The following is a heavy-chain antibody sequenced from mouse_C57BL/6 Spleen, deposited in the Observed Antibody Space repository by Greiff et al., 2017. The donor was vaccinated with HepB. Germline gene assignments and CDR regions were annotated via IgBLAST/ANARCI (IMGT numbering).Heavy chain of an antibody. Sequence: VQLQQSGAELAKPGASVKLSCKASGYTFTSYWMHWVQQRPGQGLEWIGYINPSSGYTKYNQKFKDKATLTADKSSSTAYMQLSSLTYEDAAVYYCARVYDYGSSYYYYAMDYWGQGTSVTVSS. CDR3: ARVYDYGSSYYYYAMDY. CDR1: GYTFTSYW. J-gene: IGHJ4*01. V-gene: IGHV1-7*01. CDR2: INPSSGYT. D-gene: IGHD1-1*01.